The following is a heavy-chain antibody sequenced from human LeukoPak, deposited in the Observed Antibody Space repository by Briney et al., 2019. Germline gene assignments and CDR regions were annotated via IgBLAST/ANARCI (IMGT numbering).Heavy chain of an antibody. CDR3: ASLTTVTQGYFDS. D-gene: IGHD4-17*01. V-gene: IGHV4-39*01. CDR2: LYYSGSS. CDR1: GGSISNSNFY. J-gene: IGHJ4*02. Sequence: SETLSLTCTVSGGSISNSNFYWSWIRQPPGRGLERIANLYYSGSSYPNPSLQSRVSISVDTSKNEISLKLSSVTATDTAVYYCASLTTVTQGYFDSWGQGTLVTVSS.